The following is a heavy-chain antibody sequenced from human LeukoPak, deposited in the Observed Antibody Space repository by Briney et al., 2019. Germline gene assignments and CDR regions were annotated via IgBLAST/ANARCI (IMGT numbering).Heavy chain of an antibody. D-gene: IGHD3-10*01. J-gene: IGHJ5*02. CDR3: ARRPSLLLWFGERVNWFGP. CDR1: GGSFSGYY. CDR2: INHSVST. Sequence: SETLSLTCAVYGGSFSGYYWSWIRQPPGKGLEWMGEINHSVSTNYNPSLKSRGTISVYTSKIPFSLKLSSVTAADTAVYYCARRPSLLLWFGERVNWFGPWGQGTLVTVSS. V-gene: IGHV4-34*01.